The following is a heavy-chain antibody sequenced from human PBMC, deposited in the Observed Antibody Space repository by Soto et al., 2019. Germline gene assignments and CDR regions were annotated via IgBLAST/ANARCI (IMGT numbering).Heavy chain of an antibody. CDR1: GVAYSSYT. J-gene: IGHJ6*03. D-gene: IGHD4-17*01. V-gene: IGHV1-69*02. Sequence: ASVKLTSKASGVAYSSYTISCVRQAPGQGLEWMGRIILILGIANYAQKFQGRVTITADKSTSTAYMELSSLRSEDTAVYYCARGDYGPLYYYDMDVWGKGTTVTVSS. CDR2: IILILGIA. CDR3: ARGDYGPLYYYDMDV.